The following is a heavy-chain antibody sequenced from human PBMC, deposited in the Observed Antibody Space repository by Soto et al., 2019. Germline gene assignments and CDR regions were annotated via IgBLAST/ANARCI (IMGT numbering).Heavy chain of an antibody. CDR2: ISAYNGNT. CDR1: GYTFTSYG. Sequence: QVQLVQSGAEVKKPGASVKVSCKASGYTFTSYGISWVRQAPGQGLEWMGWISAYNGNTNYAQKLQGRVTMTTDTATSTAYMELRSLRSDDTAVYYCARDIEAYTMVRGQIARADYWGQGTLVTVSS. CDR3: ARDIEAYTMVRGQIARADY. V-gene: IGHV1-18*01. D-gene: IGHD3-10*01. J-gene: IGHJ4*02.